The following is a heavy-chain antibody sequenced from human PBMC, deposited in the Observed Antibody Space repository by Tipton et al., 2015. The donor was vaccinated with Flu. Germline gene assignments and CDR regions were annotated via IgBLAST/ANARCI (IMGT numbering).Heavy chain of an antibody. V-gene: IGHV4-59*01. Sequence: LRLSCAASGFTFTRYGMSWVRQAPGKGLEWVGGIYDRGSANYSPSVKGRVTISADRSKNEVFLQMRSVTAADTAIYFCARDYDSWGQGTLVTVSS. CDR1: GFTFTRYG. J-gene: IGHJ4*02. CDR2: IYDRGSA. CDR3: ARDYDS.